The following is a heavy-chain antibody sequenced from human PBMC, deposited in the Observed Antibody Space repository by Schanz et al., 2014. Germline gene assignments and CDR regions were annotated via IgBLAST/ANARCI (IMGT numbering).Heavy chain of an antibody. CDR3: TRDRGALINHNDALDL. D-gene: IGHD3-16*01. V-gene: IGHV3-30*03. Sequence: QVQLVESGGGVVQPGRSLRLSCAASGITLSGYGLHWVRQAPGKGLEWVGFISFDGRNTGYAHSVKGRFTISRDNSKNTVYLQMNSLRSEDTAVYYCTRDRGALINHNDALDLWGQGTMVSVSS. CDR2: ISFDGRNT. CDR1: GITLSGYG. J-gene: IGHJ3*01.